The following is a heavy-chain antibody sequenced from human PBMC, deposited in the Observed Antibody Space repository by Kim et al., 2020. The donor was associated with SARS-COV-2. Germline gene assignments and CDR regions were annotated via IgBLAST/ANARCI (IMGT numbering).Heavy chain of an antibody. CDR2: EGSST. CDR3: ARQFDC. Sequence: EGSSTSYADSVKGRFTISRDNAKNTLYLQMNNLRAEDTAVYYCARQFDCWGQGTLVTVSS. V-gene: IGHV3-74*01. J-gene: IGHJ4*02.